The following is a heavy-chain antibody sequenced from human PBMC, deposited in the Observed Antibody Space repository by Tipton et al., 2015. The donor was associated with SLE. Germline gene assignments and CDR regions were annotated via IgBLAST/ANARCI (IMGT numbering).Heavy chain of an antibody. CDR2: IYYSGST. D-gene: IGHD3-3*01. CDR3: ARAYYDFWSGAPYFDY. CDR1: GGSISSSSYY. J-gene: IGHJ4*02. Sequence: TLSLTCTVSGGSISSSSYYWGWIRQPPGKGLEWIGSIYYSGSTYYNPSLKSRVTISVDTSKNQFSLKLSSVTAADTAVYYCARAYYDFWSGAPYFDYWGQGTLVTVSS. V-gene: IGHV4-39*01.